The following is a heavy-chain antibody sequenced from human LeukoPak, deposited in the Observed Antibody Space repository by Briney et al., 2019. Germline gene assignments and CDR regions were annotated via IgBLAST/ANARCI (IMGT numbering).Heavy chain of an antibody. D-gene: IGHD6-6*01. CDR2: IYYSGST. V-gene: IGHV4-39*07. CDR1: GGSITNSHYY. CDR3: ARDDSRSDWFDP. J-gene: IGHJ5*02. Sequence: SETLSLTCTVSGGSITNSHYYWGWIRQPPGKGLEWIGSIYYSGSTDYNPSLKSRISISVDTSKNQFSLRLSSVTAADTAVYYCARDDSRSDWFDPWGQGTLVIVSS.